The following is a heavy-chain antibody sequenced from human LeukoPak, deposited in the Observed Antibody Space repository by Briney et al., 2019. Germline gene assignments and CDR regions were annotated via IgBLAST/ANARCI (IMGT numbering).Heavy chain of an antibody. CDR1: GFTFSSYG. CDR3: ARGFGVGSMDD. V-gene: IGHV3-30*19. CDR2: ISYDGNNQ. J-gene: IGHJ6*02. Sequence: GGSLRLSCAASGFTFSSYGMHWVRQAPGKGLEWVAVISYDGNNQYYADSVKGRFTIARDNSKNTLYLQMNSLRGDDAAAYYCARGFGVGSMDDWVRGTTVTVSS. D-gene: IGHD3-3*01.